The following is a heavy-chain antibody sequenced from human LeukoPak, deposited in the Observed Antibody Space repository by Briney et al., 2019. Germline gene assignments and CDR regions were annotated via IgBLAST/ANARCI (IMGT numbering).Heavy chain of an antibody. J-gene: IGHJ3*01. CDR1: GFTFSSYW. V-gene: IGHV3-74*01. Sequence: QPGGSLRLSCAASGFTFSSYWMHWVRHAPGKGLVWISRINTDGSNTRYEDTVKGRFTISRDNAKNTLYLQMNSLRAEDTAVYYCARDGYRTSQGAFDLWGQGTMVTVSS. CDR3: ARDGYRTSQGAFDL. D-gene: IGHD5-12*01. CDR2: INTDGSNT.